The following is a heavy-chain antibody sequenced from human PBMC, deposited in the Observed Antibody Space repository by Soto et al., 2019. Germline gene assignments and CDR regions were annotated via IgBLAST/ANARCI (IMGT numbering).Heavy chain of an antibody. CDR1: GAPISGGDYH. D-gene: IGHD5-18*01. J-gene: IGHJ2*01. V-gene: IGHV4-30-4*01. Sequence: QVQLQESGPGLVKPSQTLSLMCTVSGAPISGGDYHWSWIRQPPGKGLEWIGYIFPSGATHYNSSLGSRITMLVDTSKSHFSLKLTSVTAADTAVYFCARGSAAKRYFDLWGRGTLVTVSS. CDR2: IFPSGAT. CDR3: ARGSAAKRYFDL.